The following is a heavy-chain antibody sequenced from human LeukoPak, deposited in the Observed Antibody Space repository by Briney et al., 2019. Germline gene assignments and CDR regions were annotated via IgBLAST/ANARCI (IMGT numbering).Heavy chain of an antibody. D-gene: IGHD6-19*01. J-gene: IGHJ4*02. V-gene: IGHV4-39*07. CDR2: GDYSGGT. Sequence: PSETLSLTCTVSGDSFSSVTDYWAWIRQPPGKGLEWIASGDYSGGTYYNPSLESRVAISADMSKNQFYLKLTSVTGADTAVYYCAGERGEEYSSGWYKRNYFDNWGQGTLVTVSS. CDR1: GDSFSSVTDY. CDR3: AGERGEEYSSGWYKRNYFDN.